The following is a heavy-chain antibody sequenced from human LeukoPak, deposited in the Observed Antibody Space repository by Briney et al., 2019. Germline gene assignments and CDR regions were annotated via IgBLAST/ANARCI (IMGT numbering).Heavy chain of an antibody. V-gene: IGHV3-64D*09. CDR1: GFTFSNYT. CDR2: ISSSGGNT. Sequence: PGGSLRLSCSASGFTFSNYTVHWVRQAPGKGLEFVSGISSSGGNTYDADSVKGRFTISRDNSNATLYLQMSSLRTEDTALYYCVKDSAPYSNCWGFVYWGQGTLVTVSS. D-gene: IGHD6-19*01. CDR3: VKDSAPYSNCWGFVY. J-gene: IGHJ4*02.